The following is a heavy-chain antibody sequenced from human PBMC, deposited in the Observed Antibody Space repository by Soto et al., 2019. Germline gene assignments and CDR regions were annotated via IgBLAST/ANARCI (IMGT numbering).Heavy chain of an antibody. CDR3: TTGAYYDFWSGYYDY. V-gene: IGHV3-15*01. Sequence: GGSLRLSCAASGFTFSNAWMSWVRQAPGKGLEWVGRIKSKTDGGTTDYAAPVKGRFTISRDDSKNTLYLQMNSLKTEDTALYYCTTGAYYDFWSGYYDYWGHGTLVTVSS. CDR1: GFTFSNAW. CDR2: IKSKTDGGTT. D-gene: IGHD3-3*01. J-gene: IGHJ4*01.